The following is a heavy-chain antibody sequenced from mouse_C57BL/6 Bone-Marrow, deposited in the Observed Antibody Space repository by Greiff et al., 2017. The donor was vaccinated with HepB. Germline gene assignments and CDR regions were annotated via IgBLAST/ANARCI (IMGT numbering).Heavy chain of an antibody. Sequence: EVKLMESGGGLVKPGGSLKLSCAASGFTFSSYAMSWVRQTPEKRLEWVATISDGGSYTYYPDNVKGRFTISRDNAKNNLYLQMSHLKSEDTAMYYCARGGPTIVTTWYFDVWGTRTTVTVSS. V-gene: IGHV5-4*03. CDR3: ARGGPTIVTTWYFDV. CDR2: ISDGGSYT. J-gene: IGHJ1*03. CDR1: GFTFSSYA. D-gene: IGHD2-5*01.